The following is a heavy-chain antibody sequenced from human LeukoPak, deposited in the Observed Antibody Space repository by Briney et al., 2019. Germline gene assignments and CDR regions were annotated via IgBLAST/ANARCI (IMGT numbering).Heavy chain of an antibody. V-gene: IGHV1-2*02. CDR1: GYTFTGYY. J-gene: IGHJ5*02. D-gene: IGHD3-10*01. CDR2: INPNSGGT. Sequence: ASVKVSCKASGYTFTGYYMHWVRQAPGQGLEWMGWINPNSGGTNYAQKFQGRVTMTRDTSISTAYMELSRLRSDDTAVYYCARVRLYYYGSGSYNWFDPWGQGTLVTVSS. CDR3: ARVRLYYYGSGSYNWFDP.